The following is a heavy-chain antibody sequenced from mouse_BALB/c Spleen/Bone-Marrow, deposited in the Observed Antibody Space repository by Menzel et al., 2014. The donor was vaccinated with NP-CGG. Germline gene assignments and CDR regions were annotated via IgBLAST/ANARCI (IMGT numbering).Heavy chain of an antibody. CDR1: GFTFSSYG. D-gene: IGHD2-4*01. CDR3: AREDYDWFAY. J-gene: IGHJ3*01. Sequence: DVHLVESGEGLVQPGGSLKLSCEASGFTFSSYGMSWVRQTPDKRLELVATINSNGGSTYYPDSVKGRFTISRDNAKNTLYLQMSSLKSEDTAMYYCAREDYDWFAYWGQGTLVTVSA. V-gene: IGHV5-6-3*01. CDR2: INSNGGST.